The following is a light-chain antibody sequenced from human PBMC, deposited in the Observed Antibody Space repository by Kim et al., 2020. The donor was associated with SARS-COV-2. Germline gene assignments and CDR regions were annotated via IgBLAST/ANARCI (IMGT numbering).Light chain of an antibody. Sequence: QLVLTQPPSVSGAPGQRVTISCTGSNSNIGAGYDVHWYQLLPGTAPKVLIYGNTNRPSGVPDRFSGSKSGTSASLAITGLQAEDEADYYCQSYDSSLSGSVFGGGTQLTVL. CDR1: NSNIGAGYD. CDR3: QSYDSSLSGSV. CDR2: GNT. J-gene: IGLJ2*01. V-gene: IGLV1-40*01.